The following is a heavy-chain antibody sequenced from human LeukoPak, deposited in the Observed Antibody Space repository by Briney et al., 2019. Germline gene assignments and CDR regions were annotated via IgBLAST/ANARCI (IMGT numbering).Heavy chain of an antibody. CDR2: IYTSGST. CDR1: GGSISSGSYY. V-gene: IGHV4-61*02. Sequence: NPSQTLSLTCTVSGGSISSGSYYWSWIRQPAGKGLEWIGRIYTSGSTNYNPSLKSRVTISVDTSKNQFSLKLSSVTAADTAVYYCARAQTSRGYYYDSSGYYFDYWGQGTLVTVSS. CDR3: ARAQTSRGYYYDSSGYYFDY. J-gene: IGHJ4*02. D-gene: IGHD3-22*01.